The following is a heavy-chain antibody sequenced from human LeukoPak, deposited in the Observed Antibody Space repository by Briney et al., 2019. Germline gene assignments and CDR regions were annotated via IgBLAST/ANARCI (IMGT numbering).Heavy chain of an antibody. V-gene: IGHV3-23*01. CDR3: AKRGVVVRVFLVGFHKEAYYFDS. Sequence: GSLRLSCAASGFTFRNYAMCWVRQAPGKGLEWVSAISGSGGTIFYADSVKGRFTISRDNSKNTLFLQMDRLRAEDTAVYFCAKRGVVVRVFLVGFHKEAYYFDSWGQGAQVTVSS. D-gene: IGHD3-10*01. J-gene: IGHJ4*02. CDR1: GFTFRNYA. CDR2: ISGSGGTI.